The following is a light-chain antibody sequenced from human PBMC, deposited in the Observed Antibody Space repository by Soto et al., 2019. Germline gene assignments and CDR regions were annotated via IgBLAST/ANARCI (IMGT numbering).Light chain of an antibody. V-gene: IGLV2-14*01. CDR3: SSYTSSSTRV. CDR1: SSDVGGYNY. J-gene: IGLJ3*02. Sequence: QSALTQPASVSGSPGQSITISCTGTSSDVGGYNYVSWYQQHPGKAPKLMIYEVSNRPSGVSNRFSGSKSGNTASLTISGLQAEDEAASYCSSYTSSSTRVFGGGTQLNVL. CDR2: EVS.